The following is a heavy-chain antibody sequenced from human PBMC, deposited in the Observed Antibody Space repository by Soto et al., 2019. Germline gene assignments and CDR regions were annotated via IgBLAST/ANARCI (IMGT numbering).Heavy chain of an antibody. CDR3: ARTIAVGSYGMDV. D-gene: IGHD6-19*01. CDR2: ISYDGSNK. J-gene: IGHJ6*02. Sequence: QVQLVESGGGVVQPGRSLRLSCAASGFTFSSYAMHWVRQAPGKGLEWMAVISYDGSNKYYADSVKGRFTISRDNSKNTLYLQMNSLRAEDTAVYYCARTIAVGSYGMDVWGQGTTVTVSS. V-gene: IGHV3-30-3*01. CDR1: GFTFSSYA.